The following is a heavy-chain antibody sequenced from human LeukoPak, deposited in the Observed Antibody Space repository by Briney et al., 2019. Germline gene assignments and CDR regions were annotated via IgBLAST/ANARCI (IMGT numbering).Heavy chain of an antibody. Sequence: PSETLSLTCTVSGGSIASYYWSWIRQFPGKGLEWIGYISYRGSTSYNPSLNSRVSISLDTSKNQLSLRLNSVTAADTAVYYCARDSRAGGFDPWGQGTLVTVSS. D-gene: IGHD2-2*01. CDR1: GGSIASYY. V-gene: IGHV4-59*12. CDR3: ARDSRAGGFDP. J-gene: IGHJ5*02. CDR2: ISYRGST.